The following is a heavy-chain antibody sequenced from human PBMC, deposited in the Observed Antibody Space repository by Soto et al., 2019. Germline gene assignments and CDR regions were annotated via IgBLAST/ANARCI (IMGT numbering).Heavy chain of an antibody. V-gene: IGHV1-69*01. Sequence: QVQLVQTGAEVKKPGSSVKVSCKASGGTFSSYAISWVRQAPGQGHEWKGEIIPIFGTANYAQQFQGRVTITADDSTSAVYMGLSSLRSEDTAVFYCAGVNSHWLVPNWFDPWGQGTLVAVCS. CDR3: AGVNSHWLVPNWFDP. CDR1: GGTFSSYA. D-gene: IGHD6-19*01. CDR2: IIPIFGTA. J-gene: IGHJ5*02.